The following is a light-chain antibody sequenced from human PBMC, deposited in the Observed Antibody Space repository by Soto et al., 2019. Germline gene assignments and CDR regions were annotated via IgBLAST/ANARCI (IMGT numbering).Light chain of an antibody. CDR2: DVS. V-gene: IGKV3-15*01. J-gene: IGKJ4*01. CDR1: PSAGNF. Sequence: DIEMTQSPATLSVSPGDRVTLSCRASPSAGNFLAWYQQKPGQAPRLLMYDVSTSATGVPARFSGSGSGTEFTLTISSLQSDDFAVYYCQQYNHWPPLTFGGGTKVE. CDR3: QQYNHWPPLT.